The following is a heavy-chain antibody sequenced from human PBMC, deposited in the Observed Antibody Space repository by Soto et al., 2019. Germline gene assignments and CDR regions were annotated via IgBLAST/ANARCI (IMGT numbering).Heavy chain of an antibody. D-gene: IGHD6-25*01. CDR1: GGSISGYY. J-gene: IGHJ4*02. CDR2: ISYSGDT. Sequence: QVQLQESGPGLVKPSETLSLTCSVSGGSISGYYWSWIRQPPGKGLEWIGYISYSGDTHYNPSLKRRVTISVDTSKNQFSLRLSSVTDVDTAVYYCAKGGGRFDFWGQGTLVTVSS. CDR3: AKGGGRFDF. V-gene: IGHV4-59*01.